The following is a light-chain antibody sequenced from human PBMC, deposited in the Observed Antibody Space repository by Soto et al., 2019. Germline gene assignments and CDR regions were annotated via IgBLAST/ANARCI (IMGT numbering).Light chain of an antibody. CDR1: QGISGW. Sequence: IQMTQSPSTLSASVGDRVTITCRASQGISGWLAWYQQKAGKAPTLLIFDASSLKSGVPSRFSGSGSGTEFTLTINSLQPYDSSTYYCQQYDSFSVWTFGQGTKVEIK. J-gene: IGKJ1*01. CDR3: QQYDSFSVWT. CDR2: DAS. V-gene: IGKV1-5*01.